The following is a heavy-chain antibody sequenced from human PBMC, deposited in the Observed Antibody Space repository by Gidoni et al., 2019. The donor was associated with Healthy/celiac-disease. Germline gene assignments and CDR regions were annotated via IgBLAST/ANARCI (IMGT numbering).Heavy chain of an antibody. D-gene: IGHD3-22*01. CDR1: GDSVSSHSAA. J-gene: IGHJ4*02. CDR3: ARDLDYYDSSGYYRLYFDY. CDR2: TYYRSKWYN. Sequence: QVQLQQSGPGLVKPSQTLSLTCSISGDSVSSHSAAWNWIRQSPSRGLEWLGRTYYRSKWYNDYAVSVKSRITINPDTSKNQFSLQLNSVTPEDTAVYYCARDLDYYDSSGYYRLYFDYWGQGTLVTVSS. V-gene: IGHV6-1*01.